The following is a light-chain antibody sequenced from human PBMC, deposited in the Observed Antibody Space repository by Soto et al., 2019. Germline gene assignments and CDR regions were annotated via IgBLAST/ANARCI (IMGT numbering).Light chain of an antibody. CDR3: QHSSLSPWT. J-gene: IGKJ1*01. Sequence: DIPMTQSPSSLSASVGDRVTITCRASQSIFNYLNWYQQKPGKAPKLLIFATSNLQSGVPSRFSGSESGTEFTLTISSLQLEDFATYSCQHSSLSPWTFGQGTKVEIK. V-gene: IGKV1-39*01. CDR1: QSIFNY. CDR2: ATS.